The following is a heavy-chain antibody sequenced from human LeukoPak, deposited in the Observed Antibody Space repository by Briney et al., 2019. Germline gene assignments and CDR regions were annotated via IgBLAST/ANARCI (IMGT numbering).Heavy chain of an antibody. CDR3: ARGGFMHALDI. CDR1: GFTFSGYV. CDR2: ISYDGSNK. J-gene: IGHJ3*02. Sequence: GGSLRLSCAASGFTFSGYVMHWVRQSPGKGLEWVAVISYDGSNKYYADSVKGRFTISRDNSKNTLYLQMNSLRVEDTAVYYCARGGFMHALDIWGQGIKVTVSS. V-gene: IGHV3-30-3*01. D-gene: IGHD3-16*01.